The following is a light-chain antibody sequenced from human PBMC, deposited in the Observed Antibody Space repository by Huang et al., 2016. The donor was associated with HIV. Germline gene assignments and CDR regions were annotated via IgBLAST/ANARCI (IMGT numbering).Light chain of an antibody. CDR2: DAS. CDR3: QQRSNWPWT. J-gene: IGKJ1*01. V-gene: IGKV3-11*01. CDR1: QSVS. Sequence: ENVLTQSPATLSLSPGERATLSCRASQSVSITWFQQKPGQAHRRLIYDASNRATGIPARCSGSGSGTDFTLTINSREPEDFAVYYCQQRSNWPWTFGQGTKVEVK.